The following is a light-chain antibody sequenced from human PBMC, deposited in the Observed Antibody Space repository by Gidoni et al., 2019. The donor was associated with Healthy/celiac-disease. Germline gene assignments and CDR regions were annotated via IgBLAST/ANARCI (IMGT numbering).Light chain of an antibody. J-gene: IGKJ2*01. CDR3: QQYNSYPYT. CDR2: KAS. Sequence: DIQMTHSPSTLSASVGDRVTITCRASQSISSWLAWYQQKPGKAPKLLIYKASSLESGVPSRFSGSGSGTEFTHTISSLQPDDFATYYCQQYNSYPYTFXQXTKLEIK. V-gene: IGKV1-5*03. CDR1: QSISSW.